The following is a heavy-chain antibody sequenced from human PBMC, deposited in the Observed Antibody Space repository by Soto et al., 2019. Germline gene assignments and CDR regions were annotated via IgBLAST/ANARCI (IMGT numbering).Heavy chain of an antibody. D-gene: IGHD2-2*03. V-gene: IGHV1-2*02. Sequence: ASVKVSCKASGYTFTGFYMHSARQAPGQGLEWMGWIIPNSGRTNYAQKFQGRVTITADESTSTAYMELSSLRSEDTAVYYCARGFGYCSSTSCYYYGMDVWGQGSTVTVTS. J-gene: IGHJ6*02. CDR2: IIPNSGRT. CDR1: GYTFTGFY. CDR3: ARGFGYCSSTSCYYYGMDV.